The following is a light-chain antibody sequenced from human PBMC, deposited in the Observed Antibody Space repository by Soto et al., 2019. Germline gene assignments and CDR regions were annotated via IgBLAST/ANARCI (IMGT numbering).Light chain of an antibody. CDR3: ETWDSNTLHAM. CDR1: SGHSSYI. J-gene: IGLJ7*01. Sequence: QLVLTQSSSASASLGSSVKLTCTLSSGHSSYIIAWHQQQPGKAPRYLMKLEGSGSYNKGSGVPDRFSGSSSGADRYLTISNRQSEYEADYYCETWDSNTLHAMFGGGTQLTVL. V-gene: IGLV4-60*03. CDR2: LEGSGSY.